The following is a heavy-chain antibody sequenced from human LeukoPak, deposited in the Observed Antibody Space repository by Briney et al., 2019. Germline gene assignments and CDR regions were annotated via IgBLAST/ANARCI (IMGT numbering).Heavy chain of an antibody. J-gene: IGHJ6*03. CDR1: GGSISSYC. Sequence: SETLSLTCTVSGGSISSYCWSWIRQPPGKGLEWIGYIYYSGSTNYNPSLKSRVTISVDTSKNQFSLKLSSVTAADTAVYYCARAYYDFWSGYSIDYYYYYYMDVWGKGTTVTVSS. V-gene: IGHV4-59*01. CDR3: ARAYYDFWSGYSIDYYYYYYMDV. CDR2: IYYSGST. D-gene: IGHD3-3*01.